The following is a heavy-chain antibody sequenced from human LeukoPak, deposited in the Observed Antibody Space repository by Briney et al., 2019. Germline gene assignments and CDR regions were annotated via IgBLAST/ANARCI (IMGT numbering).Heavy chain of an antibody. CDR1: GGSISSSSYY. Sequence: PSEILSLTCTVSGGSISSSSYYWGWIRQPPGKGLEWIGSIYYSGSTYYNPSLKSRVTISVDTSKNQFSLKLSSVTAADTAVYYCARLKATYYYDSSGYYDYWGQGTLVTVSS. CDR2: IYYSGST. D-gene: IGHD3-22*01. J-gene: IGHJ4*02. CDR3: ARLKATYYYDSSGYYDY. V-gene: IGHV4-39*01.